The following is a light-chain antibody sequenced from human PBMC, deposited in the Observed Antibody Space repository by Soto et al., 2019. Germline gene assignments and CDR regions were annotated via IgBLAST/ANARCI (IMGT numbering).Light chain of an antibody. CDR2: EVS. J-gene: IGLJ2*01. Sequence: QSVLTQPPSASGSPGQSVTISCTGTSSDVGAYIYVSWYQQHPGKAPKLMIYEVSQRPSGVPDRFSGSKSGNTAFLTVSGLLAEDEADYYCSSYAGSNIVLFGGGTKLTVL. V-gene: IGLV2-8*01. CDR3: SSYAGSNIVL. CDR1: SSDVGAYIY.